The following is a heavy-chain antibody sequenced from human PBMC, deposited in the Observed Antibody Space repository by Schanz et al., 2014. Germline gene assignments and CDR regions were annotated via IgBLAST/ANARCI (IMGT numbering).Heavy chain of an antibody. V-gene: IGHV1-2*02. CDR3: AREGTVIRGLSGWFDP. J-gene: IGHJ5*02. CDR1: GYTFTNYA. Sequence: QVQLVQSGAEVVEPGASVKVSCKASGYTFTNYAINWVRQTTGQGLEWMGWMNPNSGGTNFAQKFQGRVTMTRDTSISTVYMELSRLRSDDTAVYYCAREGTVIRGLSGWFDPWGQGTLVTVSS. D-gene: IGHD3-10*01. CDR2: MNPNSGGT.